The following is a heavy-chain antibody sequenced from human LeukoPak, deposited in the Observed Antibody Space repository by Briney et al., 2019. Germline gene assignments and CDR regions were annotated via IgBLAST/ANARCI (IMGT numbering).Heavy chain of an antibody. CDR2: ISGSGGST. J-gene: IGHJ4*02. Sequence: GGSLRLSCAASGFTLSSYAMSWVRQAPGKGLEWVSAISGSGGSTYHADSVKGRFTISRDNSKNTLYLQMNSLRDEDTAVYYCAKETTHSSGWYFDFWGQGTLVPVSS. CDR3: AKETTHSSGWYFDF. D-gene: IGHD6-19*01. CDR1: GFTLSSYA. V-gene: IGHV3-23*01.